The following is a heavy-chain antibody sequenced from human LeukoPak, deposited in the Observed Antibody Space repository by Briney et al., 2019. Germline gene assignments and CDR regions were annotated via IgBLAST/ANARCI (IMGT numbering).Heavy chain of an antibody. CDR3: ASRDYGDYGFDY. Sequence: SETLSLTRTVSGGSISSGSYCWSWIRQPAGKGLEWIGRIYTSGSTNYNPSLKSRVTISVDTSKNQFSLKLSSVTAADTAVYYCASRDYGDYGFDYWGQGTLVTVSS. CDR2: IYTSGST. CDR1: GGSISSGSYC. J-gene: IGHJ4*02. V-gene: IGHV4-61*02. D-gene: IGHD4-17*01.